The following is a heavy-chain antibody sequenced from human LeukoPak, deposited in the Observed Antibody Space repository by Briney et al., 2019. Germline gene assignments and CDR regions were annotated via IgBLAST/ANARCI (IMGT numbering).Heavy chain of an antibody. V-gene: IGHV5-51*01. CDR2: IYPGDSDT. CDR3: ARLGPERNSGYMDV. CDR1: GYRFTRYW. J-gene: IGHJ6*02. Sequence: LGESLQISCLCSGYRFTRYWLGWVRQMPGKGLDGMGIIYPGDSDTRYSPSFQGQVTISADKSIRTADLQWSSLKASDTAMYYCARLGPERNSGYMDVWGQGTTVTVSS. D-gene: IGHD3-22*01.